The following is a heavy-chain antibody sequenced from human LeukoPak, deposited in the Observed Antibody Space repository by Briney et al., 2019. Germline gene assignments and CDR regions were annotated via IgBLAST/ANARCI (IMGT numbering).Heavy chain of an antibody. Sequence: PGGALRLSCAASGLTFSRYAMSWVRQAPGRGLEWVSAISGSGGSTYYADSVKGRFTISRDNSKNTLYLQMNSLRAEDTAVYYCAKEDGDNDFDYWGQGTLVTVSS. CDR3: AKEDGDNDFDY. D-gene: IGHD4-17*01. V-gene: IGHV3-23*01. J-gene: IGHJ4*02. CDR2: ISGSGGST. CDR1: GLTFSRYA.